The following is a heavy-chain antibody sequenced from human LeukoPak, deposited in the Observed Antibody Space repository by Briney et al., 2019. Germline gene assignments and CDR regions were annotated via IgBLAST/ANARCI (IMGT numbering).Heavy chain of an antibody. J-gene: IGHJ4*02. CDR2: IYYSRST. Sequence: SETLSLTCTVSVGSVSSSSYYWSWIRQPPGKGLEWIWYIYYSRSTNYNPSLKSRVTISVDTSKNQFSLKLSSVTAADTAVYYCARDHLSGIAVAGDYWGQGTLVTVSS. CDR1: VGSVSSSSYY. CDR3: ARDHLSGIAVAGDY. V-gene: IGHV4-61*01. D-gene: IGHD6-19*01.